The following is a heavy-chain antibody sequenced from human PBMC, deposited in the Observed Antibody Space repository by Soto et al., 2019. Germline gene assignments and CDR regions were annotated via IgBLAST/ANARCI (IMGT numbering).Heavy chain of an antibody. V-gene: IGHV3-33*01. Sequence: PGGSLRLSCAASGFTFISYGIHWVRQAPFKGLELLAGVWCYLSNKYYADSVKGRFSISRDNSKKTLCLEIDILRCDDTAAYYCARDVRVAFDIWGQGTMVTVSS. J-gene: IGHJ3*02. CDR3: ARDVRVAFDI. CDR2: VWCYLSNK. CDR1: GFTFISYG.